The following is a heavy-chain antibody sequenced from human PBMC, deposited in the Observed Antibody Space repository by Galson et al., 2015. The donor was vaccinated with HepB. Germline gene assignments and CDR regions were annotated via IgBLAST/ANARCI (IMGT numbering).Heavy chain of an antibody. CDR3: ARPYLSGYSSSWYARPFDY. CDR2: ISYDGSNK. Sequence: SLRLSCAASGFTFSSYGMHWVRQAPGKGLEWVAVISYDGSNKYYADSVKGRFTISRDNSKNTLYLQMNSLRAEDTAVYYCARPYLSGYSSSWYARPFDYWGQGTLVTVSS. D-gene: IGHD6-13*01. CDR1: GFTFSSYG. V-gene: IGHV3-30-3*01. J-gene: IGHJ4*02.